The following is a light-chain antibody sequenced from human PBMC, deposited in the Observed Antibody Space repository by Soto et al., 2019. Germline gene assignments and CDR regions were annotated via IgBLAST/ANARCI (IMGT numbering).Light chain of an antibody. CDR1: SSDVGGYNY. CDR2: DVS. J-gene: IGLJ2*01. CDR3: SSYTSSSTLV. Sequence: QSVLTQPASVSGSPGQSITISCTGTSSDVGGYNYVSWYQQHPGKAPKLMIYDVSNRPSGVPTRFSGSKSGNTASLTISGLQAEDEADYYCSSYTSSSTLVFGGGTKLTVL. V-gene: IGLV2-14*01.